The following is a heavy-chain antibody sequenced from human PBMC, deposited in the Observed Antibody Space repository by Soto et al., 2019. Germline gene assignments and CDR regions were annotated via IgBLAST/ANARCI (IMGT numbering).Heavy chain of an antibody. J-gene: IGHJ5*02. V-gene: IGHV1-69*02. CDR3: ARAPPSGSYGWFDP. D-gene: IGHD1-26*01. Sequence: QVQLVQSGAEVKKPGSSVKVSCKASGGTFSSYTISWVRQAPGQGLEWMGRIIPLLGIANYAQKFQGRVTITADKSTSTAYMELSSLRSEDTAVYYCARAPPSGSYGWFDPWGQGTLVTVSS. CDR1: GGTFSSYT. CDR2: IIPLLGIA.